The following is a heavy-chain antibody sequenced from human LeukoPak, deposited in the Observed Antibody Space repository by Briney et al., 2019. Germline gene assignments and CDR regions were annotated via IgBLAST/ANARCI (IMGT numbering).Heavy chain of an antibody. D-gene: IGHD2-15*01. CDR1: GCTFTSYY. CDR3: ARPGYCSGGSCWYYFDY. CDR2: INPSGGST. J-gene: IGHJ4*02. V-gene: IGHV1-46*01. Sequence: ASVKVSCKASGCTFTSYYMHWVRQAPGQGLEWMGIINPSGGSTSYAQKFQGRVTMTRDTSTSTVYMELSSLRSEDTAVYYCARPGYCSGGSCWYYFDYWGQGTLVTVSS.